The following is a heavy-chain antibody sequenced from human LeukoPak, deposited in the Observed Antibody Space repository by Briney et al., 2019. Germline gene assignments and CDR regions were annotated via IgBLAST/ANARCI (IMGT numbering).Heavy chain of an antibody. J-gene: IGHJ4*02. D-gene: IGHD6-6*01. V-gene: IGHV3-74*01. CDR2: INRDGNTT. Sequence: GGSLRLSCAASGFTFSHYWMHWVRQAPGKGLVWVSRINRDGNTTSYADSVKGRFTVSRDNAKNTLYLQMNSLRAEDTAVYYCARDFVEFDYWGQGTLVTVSS. CDR3: ARDFVEFDY. CDR1: GFTFSHYW.